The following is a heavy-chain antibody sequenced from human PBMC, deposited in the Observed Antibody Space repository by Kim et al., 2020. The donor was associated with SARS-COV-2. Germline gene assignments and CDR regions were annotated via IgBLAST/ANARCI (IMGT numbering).Heavy chain of an antibody. Sequence: GGSLRLSCAASGFTFSNYCMNWVRQAPGKGLEWVSSISTTGSDIYYADSLKGRFTISRDNAKNSLYLQMDSLRDEDTAVYYCAKDMYSTSWYFFDYWGRGTLVTVSS. D-gene: IGHD2-2*01. V-gene: IGHV3-21*01. J-gene: IGHJ4*02. CDR2: ISTTGSDI. CDR1: GFTFSNYC. CDR3: AKDMYSTSWYFFDY.